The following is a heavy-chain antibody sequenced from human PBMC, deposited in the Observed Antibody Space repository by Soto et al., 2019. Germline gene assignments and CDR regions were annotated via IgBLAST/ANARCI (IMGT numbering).Heavy chain of an antibody. Sequence: SETLSLTCTVSGGSISTSRYYWGWIRQPPGKGLEWIGSIFYSGTTYYNPSLKSRVTISVDTSKNQFSLKLTSVTAADTAVYYCAGQVGSGGWYFDLWGRGTLVTVSS. J-gene: IGHJ2*01. D-gene: IGHD3-10*01. V-gene: IGHV4-39*01. CDR2: IFYSGTT. CDR1: GGSISTSRYY. CDR3: AGQVGSGGWYFDL.